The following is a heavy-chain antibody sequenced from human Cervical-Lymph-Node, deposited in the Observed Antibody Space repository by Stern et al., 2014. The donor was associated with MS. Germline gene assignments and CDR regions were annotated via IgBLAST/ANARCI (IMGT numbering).Heavy chain of an antibody. CDR3: TKDSGSFSIDS. V-gene: IGHV1-46*03. J-gene: IGHJ4*02. D-gene: IGHD1-26*01. Sequence: VHLVESGAEVKKPGASVKVSCKASGYTFTTYYMHWVRQAPGHGLEWMGVINPSGYGTTYAHMLQGRVTMTRDTSTSTVYMELSSLRSEDTAIYYCTKDSGSFSIDSWGQGTLVTVSS. CDR1: GYTFTTYY. CDR2: INPSGYGT.